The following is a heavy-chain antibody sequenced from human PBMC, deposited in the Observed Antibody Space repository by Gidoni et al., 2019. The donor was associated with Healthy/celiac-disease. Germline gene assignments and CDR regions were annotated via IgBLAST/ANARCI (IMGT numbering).Heavy chain of an antibody. CDR2: IKQDGSEK. CDR3: ARDYYGSGSREQPDY. D-gene: IGHD3-10*01. V-gene: IGHV3-7*01. CDR1: GFTFSSNW. J-gene: IGHJ4*02. Sequence: EVQLVESGGGLVQPGGSLRLSCAASGFTFSSNWMSWVRQAPGKGLEWVANIKQDGSEKYYVDSVKGRFTISRDNAKNSLYLQMNSLRAEDTAVYYCARDYYGSGSREQPDYWGQGTLVTVSS.